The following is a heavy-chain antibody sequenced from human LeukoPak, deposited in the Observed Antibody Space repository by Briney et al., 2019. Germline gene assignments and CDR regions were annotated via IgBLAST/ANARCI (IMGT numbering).Heavy chain of an antibody. J-gene: IGHJ6*02. CDR3: VRGAYYFYGMDV. CDR2: INGDGSDT. D-gene: IGHD3-16*01. Sequence: GGSLRLSCAASGFTFSSYWMHWVRHAPGKGLVWVAQINGDGSDTNYADSMKGRFTISRDNAKNTLYLHINSLRAEDTAVFYCVRGAYYFYGMDVWGQGTTVTASS. V-gene: IGHV3-74*01. CDR1: GFTFSSYW.